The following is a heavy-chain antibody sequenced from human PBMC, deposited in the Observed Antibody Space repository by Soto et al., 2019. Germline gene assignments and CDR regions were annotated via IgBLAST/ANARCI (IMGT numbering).Heavy chain of an antibody. V-gene: IGHV1-69*14. D-gene: IGHD6-19*01. J-gene: IGHJ6*02. Sequence: QVQLVQSGAAVKKPGSSVKVSCKASGGTFSNYGLSWVRQAPGQGLEWLGGIMPIFGRTDYAQKFRDRVTITADKSTSTAHIALTSLRSEDTAVYYCASWLKEAGIGGNYYSCMDVWGQGTTVTVSS. CDR2: IMPIFGRT. CDR3: ASWLKEAGIGGNYYSCMDV. CDR1: GGTFSNYG.